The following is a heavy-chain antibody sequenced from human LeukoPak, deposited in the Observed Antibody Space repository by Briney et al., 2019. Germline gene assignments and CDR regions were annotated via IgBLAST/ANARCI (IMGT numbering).Heavy chain of an antibody. CDR3: ARTVEGQTFAFDY. Sequence: PSQTLSLTCTVSGGSISSGDYYWSWIRQPPGKGLEWIGYIYYSGTTYYNPSLKSRVTISVDTSKNQFSLKLTSVTAADTAVYYCARTVEGQTFAFDYWGQGTLVTVSS. J-gene: IGHJ4*02. CDR2: IYYSGTT. CDR1: GGSISSGDYY. V-gene: IGHV4-30-4*01. D-gene: IGHD2-15*01.